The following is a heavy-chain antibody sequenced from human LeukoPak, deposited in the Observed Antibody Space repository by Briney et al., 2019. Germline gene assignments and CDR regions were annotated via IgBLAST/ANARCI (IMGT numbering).Heavy chain of an antibody. CDR1: GFIFSSYA. CDR2: IPGSDDST. D-gene: IGHD6-19*01. V-gene: IGHV3-23*01. CDR3: AKETLSGLLTIDY. Sequence: LAGGSLRLSCAASGFIFSSYAMSWVRQAPGKGLDWVSAIPGSDDSTYYADSVRGRFTISRDNSKKTLYLQMDSLRAEDTAVYYCAKETLSGLLTIDYWGQGTLVTVSS. J-gene: IGHJ4*02.